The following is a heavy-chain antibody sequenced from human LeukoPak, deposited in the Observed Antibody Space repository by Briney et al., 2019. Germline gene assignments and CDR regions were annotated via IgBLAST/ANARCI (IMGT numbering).Heavy chain of an antibody. CDR3: AKDIVVVPVAIRAVATIRDY. Sequence: GGPLRLSCAASGFTFSSFAMSWVRQAPGKGLEWVSAISSSGGNTYYADSVKGRFTISRDNSKNTLYLQMNSLRAEDTAVYYCAKDIVVVPVAIRAVATIRDYWGQGTLVTVSS. D-gene: IGHD2-2*02. CDR1: GFTFSSFA. J-gene: IGHJ4*02. CDR2: ISSSGGNT. V-gene: IGHV3-23*01.